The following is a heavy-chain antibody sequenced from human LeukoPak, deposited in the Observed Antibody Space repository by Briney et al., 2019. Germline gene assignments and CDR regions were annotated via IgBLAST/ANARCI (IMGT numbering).Heavy chain of an antibody. Sequence: GESLKISCKGSGYSFTSYWIGWVRQIPGKGLEWMVIIYPGDSDTRYSPSFQGQVTISADKSISTAYLQWSSLKASDTAMYYCARVVPAAIPRPWFDPWGQGTLVTVSS. CDR2: IYPGDSDT. CDR3: ARVVPAAIPRPWFDP. J-gene: IGHJ5*02. V-gene: IGHV5-51*01. CDR1: GYSFTSYW. D-gene: IGHD2-2*02.